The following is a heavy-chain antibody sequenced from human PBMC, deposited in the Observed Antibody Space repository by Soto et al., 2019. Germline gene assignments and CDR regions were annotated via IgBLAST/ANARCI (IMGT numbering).Heavy chain of an antibody. CDR2: VPRTGST. CDR1: GGSISTPNW. Sequence: LETLCHTCAVSGGSISTPNWRSWVRQPPRKGIERTREVPRTGSTTYTPSLESRITISVDKSKNPFSLKLNYVTAADTAVYYCARARATIAAAAIFDCLVQGTLVTVTS. V-gene: IGHV4-4*02. J-gene: IGHJ4*02. D-gene: IGHD6-13*01. CDR3: ARARATIAAAAIFDC.